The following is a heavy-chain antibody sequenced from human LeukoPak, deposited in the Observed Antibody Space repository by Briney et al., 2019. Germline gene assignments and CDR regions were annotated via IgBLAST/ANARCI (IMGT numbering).Heavy chain of an antibody. Sequence: SVKVSCKASGYTFTSYAMNWVRQAPGQGLEWMGGIIPIFGTANYAQKFQGRVTITTDESTSTAYMELSSLRSDDTAVYYCARDYYYGSATNHYYYYGMDVWGQGTTVTVSS. CDR2: IIPIFGTA. CDR3: ARDYYYGSATNHYYYYGMDV. V-gene: IGHV1-69*05. CDR1: GYTFTSYA. D-gene: IGHD3-10*01. J-gene: IGHJ6*02.